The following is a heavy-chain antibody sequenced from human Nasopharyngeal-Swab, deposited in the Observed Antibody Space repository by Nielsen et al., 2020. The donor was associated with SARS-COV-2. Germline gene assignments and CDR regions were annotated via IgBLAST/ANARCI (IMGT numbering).Heavy chain of an antibody. CDR1: GGSISSYY. J-gene: IGHJ4*02. CDR3: ARVKRITIFGVVPYFDY. V-gene: IGHV4-59*01. D-gene: IGHD3-3*01. CDR2: TYYSGST. Sequence: SETLSLTCTVSGGSISSYYWTWIRQSPGKGLEWIGYTYYSGSTNYNPSLKSRVTISVDTSKNQFSLKLSSVTAADTAVYYCARVKRITIFGVVPYFDYWGQGTLVTVSS.